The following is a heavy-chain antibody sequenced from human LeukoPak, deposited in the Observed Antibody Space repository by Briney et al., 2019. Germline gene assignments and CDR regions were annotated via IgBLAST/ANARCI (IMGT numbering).Heavy chain of an antibody. D-gene: IGHD2-2*01. V-gene: IGHV4-61*01. CDR1: GGSISSSSYY. Sequence: PSETLSLTCTVSGGSISSSSYYWSWIRQPPGKGLEWIGYIYYSGSTNYNPSLKSRVTISVDTSKNQFSLKLSSVTAADTAVYYCARDAARYQYYYYMDVWGKGTTVTVSS. CDR3: ARDAARYQYYYYMDV. CDR2: IYYSGST. J-gene: IGHJ6*03.